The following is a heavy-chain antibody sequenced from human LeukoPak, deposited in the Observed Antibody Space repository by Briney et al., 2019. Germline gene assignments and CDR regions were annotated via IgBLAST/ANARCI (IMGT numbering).Heavy chain of an antibody. CDR1: GGSFSGYY. D-gene: IGHD2-15*01. CDR3: ARVARLAATHAFDI. V-gene: IGHV4-34*01. J-gene: IGHJ3*02. Sequence: PSETLSLTCAVYGGSFSGYYWSWLRQPPGKGLEWIGEINHSGSTNYNPSLKSRVTISVDTSKNQFSLKLSSVTAADTAVYYCARVARLAATHAFDIWGQGTMVTVSS. CDR2: INHSGST.